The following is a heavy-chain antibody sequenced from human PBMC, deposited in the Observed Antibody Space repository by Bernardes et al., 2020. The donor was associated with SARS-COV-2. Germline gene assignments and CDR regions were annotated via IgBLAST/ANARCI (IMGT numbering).Heavy chain of an antibody. CDR3: ARHGLSVGSSWRYGMDV. J-gene: IGHJ6*02. CDR1: GGSISSSSYY. CDR2: IYYSGST. D-gene: IGHD6-13*01. V-gene: IGHV4-39*01. Sequence: SETLSLTCTVSGGSISSSSYYWGWIRQPPGKGLEWIGSIYYSGSTYYNPSLKSRVTISVDTSKNQFSLKLSSVTAADTAVYYCARHGLSVGSSWRYGMDVWGQGTTVTVSS.